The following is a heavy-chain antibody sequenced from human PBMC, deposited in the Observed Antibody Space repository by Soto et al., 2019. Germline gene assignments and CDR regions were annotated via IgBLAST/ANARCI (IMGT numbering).Heavy chain of an antibody. V-gene: IGHV5-51*01. CDR3: ARLWYYDSSGPPDI. CDR1: GYSITSYW. Sequence: GESLNISCKGSGYSITSYWIGWVRQMPGKGLEWMGIIYPGDSDTRYSPSFQGQVTISADKSISTAYLQWSSLKASDTAMYYCARLWYYDSSGPPDIWGQGTMVTVSS. CDR2: IYPGDSDT. D-gene: IGHD3-22*01. J-gene: IGHJ3*02.